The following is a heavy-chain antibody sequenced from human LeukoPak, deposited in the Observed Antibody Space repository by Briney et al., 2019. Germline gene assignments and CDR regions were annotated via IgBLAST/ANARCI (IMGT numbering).Heavy chain of an antibody. Sequence: ASVRVSCKASGYTFTGYYMHWVRQAPGQGLEWMGWINPNTGDTNFAQKFRGRVTMTRDTSISTAYMDLSRLRSDDTAVYYCARVYSSSWIPFDYWGQGTLVTVSS. CDR1: GYTFTGYY. CDR2: INPNTGDT. CDR3: ARVYSSSWIPFDY. V-gene: IGHV1-2*02. J-gene: IGHJ4*02. D-gene: IGHD6-13*01.